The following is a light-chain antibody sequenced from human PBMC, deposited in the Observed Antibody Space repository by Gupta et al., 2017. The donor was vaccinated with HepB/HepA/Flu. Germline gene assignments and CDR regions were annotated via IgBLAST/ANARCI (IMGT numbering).Light chain of an antibody. Sequence: DIVMTQSPDSLAVSLGARATINCKSSQSVLYRSNNKNYLAWYQQKPGQPPKLLIYWASTRESGVPDRFSGSGSGTDFTLTISSLQAEDVAVYYCQQYYSPPLTFGGGTKVEIK. V-gene: IGKV4-1*01. J-gene: IGKJ4*01. CDR2: WAS. CDR3: QQYYSPPLT. CDR1: QSVLYRSNNKNY.